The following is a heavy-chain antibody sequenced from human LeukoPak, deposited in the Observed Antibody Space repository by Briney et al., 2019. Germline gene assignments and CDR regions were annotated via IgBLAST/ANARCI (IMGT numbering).Heavy chain of an antibody. CDR1: GGSISSYY. J-gene: IGHJ5*02. CDR2: IYYSGST. V-gene: IGHV4-59*01. CDR3: ARHEGIAAALENWFDP. Sequence: PSETLSLTCTVSGGSISSYYWSWIGPPPGKGLEWIGYIYYSGSTNYNPSLKSRVTISVDTSKNQFSLKLSSVTAADTAVYYCARHEGIAAALENWFDPWGQGTLVTVSS. D-gene: IGHD6-13*01.